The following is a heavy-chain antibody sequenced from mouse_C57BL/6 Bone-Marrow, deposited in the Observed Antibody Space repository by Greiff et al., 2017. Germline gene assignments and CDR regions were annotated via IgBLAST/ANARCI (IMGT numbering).Heavy chain of an antibody. D-gene: IGHD2-13*01. CDR3: ARQVGTNGGWYFDV. J-gene: IGHJ1*03. V-gene: IGHV5-12*01. CDR2: ISNGGGST. Sequence: EVKLVESGGGLVQPGGSLKLSCAASGFTFSDYYMYWVRQNPEKRLEWVAYISNGGGSTYYPDTVKGRFTISRDNAKNTVYLQRSRLKSEDTAMYYCARQVGTNGGWYFDVWGTGTTVTVSS. CDR1: GFTFSDYY.